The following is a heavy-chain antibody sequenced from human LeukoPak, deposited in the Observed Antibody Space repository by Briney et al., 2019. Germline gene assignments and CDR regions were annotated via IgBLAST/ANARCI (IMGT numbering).Heavy chain of an antibody. D-gene: IGHD2-21*01. CDR3: AREAPAYGERYFVS. Sequence: PGGSLRLSCAASGFPFSSYAMHWVRQAPGKGLEWVALISFDGNNKYYADSVKGRFTISRDNSKNTLYLQMNSLRAEGTAVYCCAREAPAYGERYFVSWGQGTLVTVSS. J-gene: IGHJ5*01. V-gene: IGHV3-30-3*01. CDR2: ISFDGNNK. CDR1: GFPFSSYA.